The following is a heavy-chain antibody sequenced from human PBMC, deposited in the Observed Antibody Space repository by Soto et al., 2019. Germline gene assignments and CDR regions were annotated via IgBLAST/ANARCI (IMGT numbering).Heavy chain of an antibody. J-gene: IGHJ4*02. CDR3: ARDISGVVTPFDY. Sequence: GGSLRLSCAASGFIFNRHGMHWVRQAPGKGLEWVAAISYDGSNKNYVDSVKGRFTISRDNSKNTLHLQMNSLRAEDTAVYYCARDISGVVTPFDYWGQGTLVTVSS. D-gene: IGHD3-3*01. V-gene: IGHV3-30*03. CDR1: GFIFNRHG. CDR2: ISYDGSNK.